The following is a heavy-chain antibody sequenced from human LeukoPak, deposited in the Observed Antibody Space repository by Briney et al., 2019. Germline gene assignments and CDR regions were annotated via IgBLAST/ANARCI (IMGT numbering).Heavy chain of an antibody. V-gene: IGHV4-39*07. CDR1: GGSISSSSYY. Sequence: SETLSLTCTVSGGSISSSSYYWGWIRQPPGKGLEWIGSIYYSGSTYYNPSLKSRVTISVDTSKNQFSLKLSSVTAADTAVYYCVRGGRPSSSWKPGWFDPWGQGTLVTVSS. J-gene: IGHJ5*02. CDR3: VRGGRPSSSWKPGWFDP. CDR2: IYYSGST. D-gene: IGHD6-13*01.